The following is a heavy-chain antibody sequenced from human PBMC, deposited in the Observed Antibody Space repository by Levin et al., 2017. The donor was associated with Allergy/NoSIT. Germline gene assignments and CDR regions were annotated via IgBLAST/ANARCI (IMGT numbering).Heavy chain of an antibody. Sequence: GGSLRLSCAASGFTFRSYAMNWIRQAPGKGLEWISAISGAGGRKYYADSVQGRFTISRDNSKNMLYLQMDSLRADDTAVYYCATAWVEAYYDGSGYDFDYWGQGTLVTVSS. CDR1: GFTFRSYA. CDR3: ATAWVEAYYDGSGYDFDY. CDR2: ISGAGGRK. J-gene: IGHJ4*02. D-gene: IGHD3-22*01. V-gene: IGHV3-23*01.